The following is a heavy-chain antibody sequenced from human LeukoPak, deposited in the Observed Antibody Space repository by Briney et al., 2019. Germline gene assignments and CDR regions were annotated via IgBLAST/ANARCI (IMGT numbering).Heavy chain of an antibody. D-gene: IGHD6-19*01. CDR2: LYPSGRT. CDR1: GGSISLSF. CDR3: ARDAGSGWYYFAS. J-gene: IGHJ4*02. V-gene: IGHV4-4*07. Sequence: SETLSLTCTVSGGSISLSFWSWLRQPAGKGLEWVGRLYPSGRTENNPSLKSRVSISLDAPKSQFSLRLTSVTAADTAVYFCARDAGSGWYYFASWGQGTRVTVSS.